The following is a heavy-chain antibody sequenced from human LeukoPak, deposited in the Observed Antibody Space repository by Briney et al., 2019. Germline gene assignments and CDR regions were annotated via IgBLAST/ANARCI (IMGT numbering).Heavy chain of an antibody. J-gene: IGHJ3*02. V-gene: IGHV1-18*01. D-gene: IGHD2-2*03. CDR2: ISAYNGNT. CDR1: GYTFTSYG. CDR3: ARHGYCSSTSCYDAFDI. Sequence: ASVKVSCKASGYTFTSYGISWVRQAPGQGLEWRGWISAYNGNTNYAQKLQGRVTMTTDTSTSTAYMELRSLRSDDTAVYYCARHGYCSSTSCYDAFDIWGQGTMVTVSS.